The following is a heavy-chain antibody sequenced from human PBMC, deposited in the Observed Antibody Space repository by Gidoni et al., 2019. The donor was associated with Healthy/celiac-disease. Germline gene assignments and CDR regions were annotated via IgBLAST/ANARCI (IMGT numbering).Heavy chain of an antibody. J-gene: IGHJ4*02. CDR1: GFTFSSYA. V-gene: IGHV3-23*01. Sequence: EVQLLESGGGLVQPGGSLRLSCAASGFTFSSYAMSWVRQAPGKGLEWVSAISGSGGSTYYADSVKGRFTISRDNSKNTLYLQMNSLRAEDTAVYYCAKLQEGGYDWLRASFFDYWGQGTLVTVSS. D-gene: IGHD5-12*01. CDR2: ISGSGGST. CDR3: AKLQEGGYDWLRASFFDY.